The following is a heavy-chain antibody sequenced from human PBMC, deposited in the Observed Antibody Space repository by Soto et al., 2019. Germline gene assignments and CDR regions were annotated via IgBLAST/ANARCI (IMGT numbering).Heavy chain of an antibody. CDR2: IYYSGST. CDR3: ARGQGHYQGMDV. Sequence: QVQLQESGPGLVKPSATLSLTCTVSGGSINSYYWSWIRQPPGEGLEWIGYIYYSGSTNYNPSLKSRVTTSVYTCKNQGSLKLSSVTAADTAVYYFARGQGHYQGMDVWGQGTTVTVSS. J-gene: IGHJ6*02. CDR1: GGSINSYY. V-gene: IGHV4-59*01.